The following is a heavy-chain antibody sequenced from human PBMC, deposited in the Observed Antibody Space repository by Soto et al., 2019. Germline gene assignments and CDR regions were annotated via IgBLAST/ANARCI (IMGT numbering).Heavy chain of an antibody. Sequence: ASETLSLPCTVSGAAISHTNWWSWVRQAPDKGLEWMGEIYHSGTTYYNPSLKSRVILSVNKSKNQLSLRLQAVTPADPAVYFCARGAAGFLRLLDAWGQGALVTVSS. J-gene: IGHJ4*03. CDR1: GAAISHTNW. D-gene: IGHD3-10*01. V-gene: IGHV4-4*02. CDR2: IYHSGTT. CDR3: ARGAAGFLRLLDA.